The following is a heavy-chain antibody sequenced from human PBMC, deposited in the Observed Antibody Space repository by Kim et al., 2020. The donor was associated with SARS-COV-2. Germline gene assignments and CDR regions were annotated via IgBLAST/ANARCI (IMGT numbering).Heavy chain of an antibody. CDR2: IYSGGSST. CDR3: AKAQTYYDMDV. CDR1: GFTFSSYA. J-gene: IGHJ6*02. Sequence: GGSLRLSCAASGFTFSSYAMSWVRQAPGKGLEWVSVIYSGGSSTYYADSVKGRFTISRDNSKNTLYLQMNSLRAEDTAVYYCAKAQTYYDMDVWGQGTTVTVSS. V-gene: IGHV3-23*03.